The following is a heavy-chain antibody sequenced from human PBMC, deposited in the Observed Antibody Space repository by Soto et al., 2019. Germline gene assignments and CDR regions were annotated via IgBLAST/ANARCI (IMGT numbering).Heavy chain of an antibody. CDR1: GGSINNYY. J-gene: IGHJ4*02. CDR2: IYDSGST. V-gene: IGHV4-59*01. CDR3: ARGELHLGELSRFYFDN. D-gene: IGHD3-16*02. Sequence: SETLSLTCTVSGGSINNYYWSWIRQPPGKGLEWIGWIGYIYDSGSTNYNPSLKSRVTISVDTSKIQFSLKLSSVTAADTAVYYCARGELHLGELSRFYFDNWGQGTLVT.